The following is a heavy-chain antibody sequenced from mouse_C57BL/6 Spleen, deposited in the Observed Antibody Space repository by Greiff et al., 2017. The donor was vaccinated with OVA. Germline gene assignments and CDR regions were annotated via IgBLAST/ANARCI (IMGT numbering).Heavy chain of an antibody. V-gene: IGHV1-15*01. D-gene: IGHD2-4*01. J-gene: IGHJ3*01. CDR2: IDPETGGT. CDR1: GYTFTDYE. Sequence: QVQLQQSGAELVRPGASVTLSCKASGYTFTDYEMHWVKQTPVHGLEWIGAIDPETGGTAYNQKFKGKAILTADKSSSTAYMELRSLTSEDSAVYYCARREGDDYDEGAWFAYWGQGTLVTVSA. CDR3: ARREGDDYDEGAWFAY.